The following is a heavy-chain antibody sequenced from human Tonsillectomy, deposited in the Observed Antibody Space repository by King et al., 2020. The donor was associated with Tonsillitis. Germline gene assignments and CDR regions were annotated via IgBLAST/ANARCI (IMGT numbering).Heavy chain of an antibody. J-gene: IGHJ4*02. D-gene: IGHD2-2*01. V-gene: IGHV4-59*11. CDR1: GGSMSNHY. Sequence: PLQESGTGLVKPSETLSLTCSVSGGSMSNHYWSWIRQPPGKGLEWIGYIYYSGSTKYNPSLKSRVTISMDTSKNQFSLRLSSVTAADSAMYYCAREYCNNTSCYFFDYWGQGTLVTVSS. CDR3: AREYCNNTSCYFFDY. CDR2: IYYSGST.